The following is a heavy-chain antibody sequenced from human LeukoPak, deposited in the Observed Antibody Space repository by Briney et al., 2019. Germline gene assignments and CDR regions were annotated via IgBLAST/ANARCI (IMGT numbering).Heavy chain of an antibody. Sequence: WGSLGLPWVAPGFTPATFAIELVRQAPRKGPGGVSSVSGTGFTTHYADSVKGRFTISRDTSKNILYLETSSLRAEDTAVYYCAKDGYNWIPFDDWGQGTLVAVSS. D-gene: IGHD1-20*01. J-gene: IGHJ4*02. V-gene: IGHV3-23*01. CDR2: VSGTGFTT. CDR1: GFTPATFA. CDR3: AKDGYNWIPFDD.